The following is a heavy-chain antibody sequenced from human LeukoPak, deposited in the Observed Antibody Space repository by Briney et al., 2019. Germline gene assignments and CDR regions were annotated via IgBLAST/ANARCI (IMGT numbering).Heavy chain of an antibody. J-gene: IGHJ4*02. CDR3: ARLGPPDDYYDSSGYRYYFDY. D-gene: IGHD3-22*01. CDR1: GSIFTSYW. CDR2: IYPGDSDT. Sequence: GASLQISCNGSGSIFTSYWIGWVRPLPGKGLEWMGIIYPGDSDTRYSPSFQGQVTISADKYISTAYLQWSSLKAADTAMYSCARLGPPDDYYDSSGYRYYFDYGGQGTLVTVSS. V-gene: IGHV5-51*01.